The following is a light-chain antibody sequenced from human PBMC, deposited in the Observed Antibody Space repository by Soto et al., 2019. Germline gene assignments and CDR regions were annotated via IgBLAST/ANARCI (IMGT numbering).Light chain of an antibody. CDR1: QSVSSD. CDR2: RAF. Sequence: EIVMTQSPATLSMSPGERATLSCRASQSVSSDLAWYRQKPGQAPRLLIYRAFTRATGIPARFSGSGFGTDFTLTISSLQSEDFAVYYCQQYNNWPLTFGGGTKVDIK. CDR3: QQYNNWPLT. J-gene: IGKJ4*01. V-gene: IGKV3-15*01.